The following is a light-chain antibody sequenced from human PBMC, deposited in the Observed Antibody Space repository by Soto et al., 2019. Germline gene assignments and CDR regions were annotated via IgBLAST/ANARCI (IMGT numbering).Light chain of an antibody. J-gene: IGKJ1*01. Sequence: DIQITQSPYSLSASVGDRVTITCRASQSISSYLNWYQQKPGKAPKLLIYAASSLQSGVPSRFSGSGSGTDFTLTISSLQPEDFATYYCQQSYSTPLWTFGQGTKVDIK. CDR2: AAS. CDR3: QQSYSTPLWT. CDR1: QSISSY. V-gene: IGKV1-39*01.